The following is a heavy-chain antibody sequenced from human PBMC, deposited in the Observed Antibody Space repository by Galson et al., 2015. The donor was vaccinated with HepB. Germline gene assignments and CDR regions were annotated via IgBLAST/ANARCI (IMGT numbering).Heavy chain of an antibody. Sequence: CAISGDSVSSRNAGWNWIRQSPARGLEWLGRTYYRSNWYTDYAPSVEGRILVQPDTSRNHFSLHLSSVTPDDTAVYFCARVPGPLYGAGTYSWFDCWGQGTLVTVSS. V-gene: IGHV6-1*01. CDR1: GDSVSSRNAG. D-gene: IGHD3-10*01. J-gene: IGHJ5*01. CDR3: ARVPGPLYGAGTYSWFDC. CDR2: TYYRSNWYT.